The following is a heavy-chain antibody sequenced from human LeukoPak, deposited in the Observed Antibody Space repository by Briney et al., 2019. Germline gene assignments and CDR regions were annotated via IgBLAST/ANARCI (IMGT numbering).Heavy chain of an antibody. CDR3: AKLGGNYYYMDV. Sequence: PGGSLRLSCAASGFTFSTYDMGWVRQAPGKGLEWVSAISGSGSDTYYADSVKGRFTISRDNSKNTLFPQMNSLRAEDTAVYYCAKLGGNYYYMDVWGKGTTVTVSS. V-gene: IGHV3-23*01. J-gene: IGHJ6*03. CDR2: ISGSGSDT. CDR1: GFTFSTYD.